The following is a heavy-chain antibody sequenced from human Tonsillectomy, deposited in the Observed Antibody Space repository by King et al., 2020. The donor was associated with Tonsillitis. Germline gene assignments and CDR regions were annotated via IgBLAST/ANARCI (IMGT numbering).Heavy chain of an antibody. Sequence: VQLVESGGGLVQPGGSLRLSCTASGFTFSDRDMDWVRQAPGKGLEWVGRRRNKNKGYTTEYAASVKGRFTISRDASMNSLYLQLNSLKTEDTAVYYCAVFRRTWGYWARRTLVPVSS. V-gene: IGHV3-72*01. CDR1: GFTFSDRD. CDR2: RRNKNKGYTT. J-gene: IGHJ4*02. CDR3: AVFRRTWGY. D-gene: IGHD3-16*01.